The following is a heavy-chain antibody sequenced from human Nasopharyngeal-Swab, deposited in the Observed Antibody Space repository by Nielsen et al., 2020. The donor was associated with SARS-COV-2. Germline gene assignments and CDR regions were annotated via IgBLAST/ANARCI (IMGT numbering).Heavy chain of an antibody. Sequence: SETLSLTCAAYGESFSYYYWSWIRQSPGKGLEWIAEINHSGATNYTPSLKSRVTISVDTSKNQLSLKVTSVTAADTAVYFCARRTSANCRPGFESWGQGSLVTVSS. V-gene: IGHV4-34*01. CDR2: INHSGAT. D-gene: IGHD1/OR15-1a*01. CDR1: GESFSYYY. J-gene: IGHJ4*02. CDR3: ARRTSANCRPGFES.